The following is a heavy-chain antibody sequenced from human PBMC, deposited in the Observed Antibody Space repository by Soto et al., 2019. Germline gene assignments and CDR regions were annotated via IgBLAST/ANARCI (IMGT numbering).Heavy chain of an antibody. CDR2: IYHSGST. CDR1: GGSVSSEGYY. D-gene: IGHD2-2*01. Sequence: SETLSLTCAVSGGSVSSEGYYWSWIRQPPGKGLEWIGYIYHSGSTNYNPSLESRVTLSVDTSKNQFSLKLSSVTAADTALYYCARDREYCSSTRCYWNFDFRGQGILVTVSS. V-gene: IGHV4-61*08. CDR3: ARDREYCSSTRCYWNFDF. J-gene: IGHJ4*02.